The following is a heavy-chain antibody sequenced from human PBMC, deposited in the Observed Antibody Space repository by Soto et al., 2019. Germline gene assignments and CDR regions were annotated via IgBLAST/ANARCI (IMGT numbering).Heavy chain of an antibody. CDR1: GGTLNKHA. D-gene: IGHD6-13*01. V-gene: IGHV1-69*01. Sequence: QVQLVQSGAEVKKPGSSVKVSCKASGGTLNKHAITCVRRAPGQGLEWLGGIIPMFGIPNYPQKFQGRVTITADDSTNTSHMELHSLTSDDTAVYYCARGGTSGWLKGAYDVWGLGTMVTVSS. CDR3: ARGGTSGWLKGAYDV. CDR2: IIPMFGIP. J-gene: IGHJ3*01.